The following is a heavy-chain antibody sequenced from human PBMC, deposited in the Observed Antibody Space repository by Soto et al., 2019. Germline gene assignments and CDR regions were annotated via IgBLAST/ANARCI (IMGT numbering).Heavy chain of an antibody. CDR1: GGTFSSYA. CDR3: ARDLPGQYRSGWYYFDY. V-gene: IGHV1-69*06. CDR2: IIPIFGTA. J-gene: IGHJ4*02. Sequence: SVKVSFKASGGTFSSYAISWVRQAPGQGLEWMGGIIPIFGTANYAQKFQGRVTITADKSTSTAYMELSSLRSEDTAVYYCARDLPGQYRSGWYYFDYWGEGTMVNV. D-gene: IGHD6-19*01.